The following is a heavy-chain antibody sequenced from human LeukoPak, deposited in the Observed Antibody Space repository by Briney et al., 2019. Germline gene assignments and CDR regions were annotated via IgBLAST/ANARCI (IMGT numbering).Heavy chain of an antibody. CDR3: ARDYYGSSGYYYEDWFDP. J-gene: IGHJ5*02. CDR2: IWYDGSNK. Sequence: GGSLRLSCAASGFTFSSYGMHWVRQAPGKGLEWVAVIWYDGSNKYYADSVKGRFTISRDNSKNTLYLQMNSLRAEDTAVYYCARDYYGSSGYYYEDWFDPWGQGTLVTVSS. D-gene: IGHD3-22*01. V-gene: IGHV3-33*01. CDR1: GFTFSSYG.